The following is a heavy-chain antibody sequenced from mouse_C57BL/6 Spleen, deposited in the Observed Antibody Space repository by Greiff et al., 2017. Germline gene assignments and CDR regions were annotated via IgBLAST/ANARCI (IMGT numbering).Heavy chain of an antibody. J-gene: IGHJ1*03. D-gene: IGHD1-1*01. CDR3: ASNYYGSSHWYFDV. CDR1: GYTFTSYW. CDR2: NHPNSGST. V-gene: IGHV1-64*01. Sequence: VQLQQSGAELVKPGASVKLSCKASGYTFTSYWMHWVKQRPGQGLEWIGMNHPNSGSTNYNEKFKSKATLTVDKSSSTAYMQLSSLTSEDSAVYYCASNYYGSSHWYFDVWGTGTTVTVSS.